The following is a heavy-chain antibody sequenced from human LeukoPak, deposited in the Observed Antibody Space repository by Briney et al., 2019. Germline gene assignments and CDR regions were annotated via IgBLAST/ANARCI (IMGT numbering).Heavy chain of an antibody. J-gene: IGHJ4*02. D-gene: IGHD3-10*01. V-gene: IGHV5-10-1*01. CDR3: ARIEYYYGSGSYSYFDY. CDR1: GYRFTSYW. Sequence: GESLKISCKGSGYRFTSYWISWVRQLPGKGLEWVGRIDPSDSYTNYSPSFQGHVTISADKSISTAYLQWSSLKASDTAMYYCARIEYYYGSGSYSYFDYWGQGTLVTVSS. CDR2: IDPSDSYT.